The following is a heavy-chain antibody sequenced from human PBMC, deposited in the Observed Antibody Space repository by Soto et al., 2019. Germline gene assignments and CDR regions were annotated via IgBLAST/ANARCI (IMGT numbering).Heavy chain of an antibody. D-gene: IGHD3-3*01. Sequence: ASVKVSCKASGGSFNTYAISWVRQAPGQGLEWMGGIIPIFGTANYAQKFQGRVTITADESTSTAYMELSSLRSEDTAVYYCAGDPRDDIGVYYTGSYFASWGKGTLVTVSP. CDR2: IIPIFGTA. CDR3: AGDPRDDIGVYYTGSYFAS. CDR1: GGSFNTYA. J-gene: IGHJ4*02. V-gene: IGHV1-69*13.